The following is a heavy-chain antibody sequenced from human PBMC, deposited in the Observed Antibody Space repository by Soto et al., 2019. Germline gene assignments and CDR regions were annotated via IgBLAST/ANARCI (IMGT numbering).Heavy chain of an antibody. CDR1: SASLGDHY. J-gene: IGHJ6*02. D-gene: IGHD5-18*01. V-gene: IGHV4-34*01. CDR2: VHPSGST. Sequence: PSETLSLTCAVFSASLGDHYWGWVRQSPWKGREWIGEVHPSGSTDYNPSLKSRLTLSLDTSKNQFSLKVASVTAADTAVYFCARGKPSGYRFGPRNFFYYGLDVWGPGTTVTVSS. CDR3: ARGKPSGYRFGPRNFFYYGLDV.